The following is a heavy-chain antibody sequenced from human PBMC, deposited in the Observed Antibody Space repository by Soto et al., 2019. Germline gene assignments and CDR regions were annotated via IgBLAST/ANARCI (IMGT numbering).Heavy chain of an antibody. Sequence: GGSLRLSCAASGFTFSSYGMHWVRQAPGKGLEWVAVIWYDGSNKYYADSVKGRFTISRDNSKNTLYLQMNSLRAEDTAVYYCARAIVPQQLGGFDYWGQGTLVTVSS. CDR2: IWYDGSNK. J-gene: IGHJ4*02. V-gene: IGHV3-33*01. CDR1: GFTFSSYG. CDR3: ARAIVPQQLGGFDY. D-gene: IGHD6-13*01.